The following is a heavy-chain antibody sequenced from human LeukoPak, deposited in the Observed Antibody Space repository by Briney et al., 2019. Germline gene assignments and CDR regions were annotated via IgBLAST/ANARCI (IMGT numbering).Heavy chain of an antibody. D-gene: IGHD3-10*01. CDR1: GGSISTYY. CDR3: ATQSYGSGSYYRYYYYMDV. V-gene: IGHV4-59*08. J-gene: IGHJ6*03. Sequence: SETLSLTCTVSGGSISTYYWSWVRQPPGKGLEWIGYIYYSGSTNYNPSLKSRVTISVDTSKNQFSLKLSSVTAADTAVYYCATQSYGSGSYYRYYYYMDVWGKGTTVTISS. CDR2: IYYSGST.